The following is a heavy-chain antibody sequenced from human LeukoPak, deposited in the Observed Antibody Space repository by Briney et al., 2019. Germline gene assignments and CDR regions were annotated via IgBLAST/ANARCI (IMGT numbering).Heavy chain of an antibody. V-gene: IGHV3-23*01. J-gene: IGHJ4*02. D-gene: IGHD3-22*01. Sequence: PGGSLRLSCAASGFTLSSYTMSWVCQALGEGLGCVSAISGSGVSTYYADSVKGRFTLSRDNSKNTLYLQMYRLRAENTAVYYSSNTAQKEDYYYSSDWGQGTLVTVSS. CDR2: ISGSGVST. CDR3: SNTAQKEDYYYSSD. CDR1: GFTLSSYT.